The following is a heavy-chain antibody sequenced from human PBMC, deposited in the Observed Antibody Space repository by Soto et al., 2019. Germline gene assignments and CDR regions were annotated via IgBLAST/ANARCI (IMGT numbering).Heavy chain of an antibody. V-gene: IGHV1-2*02. Sequence: ASVKVSCKASGYTFTGYHIHWVRQAPGQRLEWMGWISPHSGGTNYAQRFQGRVTLTRDTSISTAYMELRSLRSDDTAVYFCARGSSDWGTGTLILGSWGQGTLVTVSS. CDR1: GYTFTGYH. CDR2: ISPHSGGT. CDR3: ARGSSDWGTGTLILGS. D-gene: IGHD6-19*01. J-gene: IGHJ4*02.